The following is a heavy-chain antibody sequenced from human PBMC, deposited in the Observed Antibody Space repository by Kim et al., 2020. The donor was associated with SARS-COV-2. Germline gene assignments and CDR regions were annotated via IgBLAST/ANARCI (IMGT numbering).Heavy chain of an antibody. V-gene: IGHV1-46*01. Sequence: QKFQGRFTMTRDTSTSTVYMELSSLRSEDTAVYYCARGGGGAGGYWYPDFWGRGTVVTVSS. J-gene: IGHJ4*02. CDR3: ARGGGGAGGYWYPDF. D-gene: IGHD2-21*01.